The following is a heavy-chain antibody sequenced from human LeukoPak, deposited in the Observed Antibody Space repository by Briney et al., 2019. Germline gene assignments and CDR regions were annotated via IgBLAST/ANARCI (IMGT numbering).Heavy chain of an antibody. D-gene: IGHD3-22*01. CDR1: GGSISSYY. Sequence: SETLSLTCTVSGGSISSYYWSWIRQPPGKGLEWIGYIYYSGSTSYNPSLKSRVTISVDTSKNQFSLKLSSVTAADTAVYYCARHVRFGSSGYLYYFDYWGQGTLVTVSS. CDR2: IYYSGST. V-gene: IGHV4-59*08. CDR3: ARHVRFGSSGYLYYFDY. J-gene: IGHJ4*02.